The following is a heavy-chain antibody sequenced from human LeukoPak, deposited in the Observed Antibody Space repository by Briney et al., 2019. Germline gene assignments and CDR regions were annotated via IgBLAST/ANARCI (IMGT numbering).Heavy chain of an antibody. V-gene: IGHV3-53*01. Sequence: PGGSLRLSCAASGFTITTNYMTWVRQAPGKGLEWVSVIYSGGTTYYADSVKGRFTISRDNSMNTLYLQMNSLRDGDTAVYYCARATYYGSGSYVPFYAFDIWGQGTIVIVSS. CDR2: IYSGGTT. J-gene: IGHJ3*02. CDR3: ARATYYGSGSYVPFYAFDI. D-gene: IGHD3-10*01. CDR1: GFTITTNY.